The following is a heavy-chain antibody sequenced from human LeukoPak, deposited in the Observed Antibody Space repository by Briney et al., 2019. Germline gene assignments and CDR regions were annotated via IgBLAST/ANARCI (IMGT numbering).Heavy chain of an antibody. CDR1: GFTFRNYY. CDR2: ISLDGNNE. V-gene: IGHV3-30-3*01. J-gene: IGHJ4*02. Sequence: QTGRSLRLSCAASGFTFRNYYMHWVRQAPGKGLEWVAVISLDGNNEYYADSVKGRFTISRDNSKNTLYLQMNSLRAEDTAVYYCARAPRTANHVDYWGQGTLVTVSS. D-gene: IGHD1-14*01. CDR3: ARAPRTANHVDY.